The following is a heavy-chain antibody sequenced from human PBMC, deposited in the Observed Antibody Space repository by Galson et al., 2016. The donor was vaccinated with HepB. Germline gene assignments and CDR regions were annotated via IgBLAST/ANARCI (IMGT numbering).Heavy chain of an antibody. J-gene: IGHJ4*02. D-gene: IGHD1-26*01. V-gene: IGHV1-69*13. Sequence: SVKVSCKASGGTFSSFAISWVRQAPGQGLERMGGIIPIFRPAHYAQKFQGRVTITADESTSTAYMELSSLRSEDTAVYYCAVEGTILRQYYFDYWGQGTLVTVSS. CDR2: IIPIFRPA. CDR1: GGTFSSFA. CDR3: AVEGTILRQYYFDY.